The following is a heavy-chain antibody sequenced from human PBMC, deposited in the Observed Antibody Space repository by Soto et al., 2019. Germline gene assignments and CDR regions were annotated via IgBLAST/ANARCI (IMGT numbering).Heavy chain of an antibody. CDR3: ARGGIVVVRESNWFDP. Sequence: QVQLQQWGAGLLKPSETLSLTCAVYGGSFSGYYWSWIRQPPGKGLEWIGEINHSGSTNYNPSLKRRVTISVDTSKNQFSLKLSSVTAADTAVYYCARGGIVVVRESNWFDPWGQGTLVTVSS. V-gene: IGHV4-34*01. D-gene: IGHD3-22*01. CDR1: GGSFSGYY. CDR2: INHSGST. J-gene: IGHJ5*02.